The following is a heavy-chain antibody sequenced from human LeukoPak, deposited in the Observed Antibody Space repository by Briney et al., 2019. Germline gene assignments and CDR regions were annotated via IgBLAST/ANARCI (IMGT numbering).Heavy chain of an antibody. D-gene: IGHD5-12*01. CDR3: ARAYSGLNAFDI. J-gene: IGHJ3*02. CDR2: ISAYNGNT. Sequence: GASVKVSCKASGYTFTSYGISWVRQAPGQGLEWMGWISAYNGNTNYAQKFQGRVTITADESTSTAYMELSSLRSEDTAVYYCARAYSGLNAFDIWGQGTMVTVSS. V-gene: IGHV1-18*01. CDR1: GYTFTSYG.